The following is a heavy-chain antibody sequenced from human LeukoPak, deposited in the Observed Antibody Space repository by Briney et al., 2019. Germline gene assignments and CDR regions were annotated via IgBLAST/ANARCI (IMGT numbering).Heavy chain of an antibody. D-gene: IGHD3/OR15-3a*01. V-gene: IGHV1-69*04. J-gene: IGHJ4*02. Sequence: GASVKVSCKASGVTFSSYAISWVRQAPGQGLEWMGRIIPIFGIANYAQKFQGRVTITADKSTSTAYMELSSLRSEDTAVYYCAVSLLGLYYFDYWGQGTLVTVSS. CDR3: AVSLLGLYYFDY. CDR2: IIPIFGIA. CDR1: GVTFSSYA.